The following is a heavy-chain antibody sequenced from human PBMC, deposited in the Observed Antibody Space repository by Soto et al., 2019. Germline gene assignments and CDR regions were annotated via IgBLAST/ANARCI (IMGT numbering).Heavy chain of an antibody. CDR1: GFIFSSYA. V-gene: IGHV3-23*01. CDR3: AKTRGQYLAAYDY. CDR2: ITNSGGNT. J-gene: IGHJ4*02. Sequence: EVQLLESGGGLVQPGGSVRLSCAASGFIFSSYAMNWVRQAPGKGLEWVSLITNSGGNTYYAASVKGRFTISRDNSKNTLYLQMNSLRAEDTAVYYCAKTRGQYLAAYDYWGQGTLVTVSS. D-gene: IGHD3-10*01.